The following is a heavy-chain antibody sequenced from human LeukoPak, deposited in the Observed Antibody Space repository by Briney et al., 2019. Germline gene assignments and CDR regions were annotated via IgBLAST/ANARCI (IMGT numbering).Heavy chain of an antibody. J-gene: IGHJ4*02. V-gene: IGHV1-2*02. CDR2: IKFNSGGT. Sequence: ASVKVSCKASGHTFTGNYMHWVRQAPGQGLQWMGWIKFNSGGTNYAQKFQGRVAMTRDTSISTAYMELTRLRSDDTAVYYCARLDVGATTGLGYWGQGTLVTVSS. CDR1: GHTFTGNY. CDR3: ARLDVGATTGLGY. D-gene: IGHD1-26*01.